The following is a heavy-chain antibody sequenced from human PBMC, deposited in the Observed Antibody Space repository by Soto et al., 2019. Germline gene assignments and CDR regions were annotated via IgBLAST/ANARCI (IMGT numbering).Heavy chain of an antibody. CDR2: TYYRSKWYN. Sequence: PSQTLSLTCAISGDSVSSNSAAWNWIRQSPSRGLEWLGRTYYRSKWYNDYTVSVKSRITINPDTSKNQFSLQLSSVTPEDTAVYFCARDGWDYYDSSGYPAWGPLDYWGQGTLVTVSS. J-gene: IGHJ4*02. CDR3: ARDGWDYYDSSGYPAWGPLDY. D-gene: IGHD3-22*01. CDR1: GDSVSSNSAA. V-gene: IGHV6-1*01.